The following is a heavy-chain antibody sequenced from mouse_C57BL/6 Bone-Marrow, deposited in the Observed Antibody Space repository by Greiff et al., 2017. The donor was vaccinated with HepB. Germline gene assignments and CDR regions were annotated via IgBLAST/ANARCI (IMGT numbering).Heavy chain of an antibody. CDR1: GFSFNTYA. V-gene: IGHV10-1*01. J-gene: IGHJ4*01. Sequence: EVQLVESGGGLVQPKGSLKLSCAASGFSFNTYAMNWVRQAPGKGLEWVARIRSKSNNYATYYADSVKDRFTISRDDSESMLYLQMNNLKTEDTAMYYCVSDGYYAMDYWGQGTSVTVSS. D-gene: IGHD2-3*01. CDR2: IRSKSNNYAT. CDR3: VSDGYYAMDY.